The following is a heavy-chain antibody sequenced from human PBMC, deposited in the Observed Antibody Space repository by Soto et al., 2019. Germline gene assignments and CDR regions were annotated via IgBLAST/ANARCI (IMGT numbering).Heavy chain of an antibody. CDR3: ARMASFGSLNWFDP. V-gene: IGHV1-8*01. D-gene: IGHD5-18*01. J-gene: IGHJ5*02. CDR1: GYIFTNND. Sequence: ASVKVSCKASGYIFTNNDVSWVRQATGQGLEWMGWMSPGSGDTGCAQKFQGRVTMTRNISIATAYMELSSLRADDTAIYYCARMASFGSLNWFDPWGQGTLVTVSS. CDR2: MSPGSGDT.